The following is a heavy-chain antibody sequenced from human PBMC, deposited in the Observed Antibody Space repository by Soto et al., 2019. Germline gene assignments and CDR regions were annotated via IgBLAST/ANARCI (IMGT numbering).Heavy chain of an antibody. V-gene: IGHV4-38-2*01. CDR3: ATGPPAAGLYYYYGMDV. D-gene: IGHD6-13*01. J-gene: IGHJ6*02. Sequence: KTXVTLSLTSAVSGYSISSGYYWGCIRQPPGKGLEWIGSIYHSGSTYYNPSLKSRVTISVDTSENQFSLKLSSVTAADTAVYYCATGPPAAGLYYYYGMDVWGQGTTVTVSS. CDR1: GYSISSGYY. CDR2: IYHSGST.